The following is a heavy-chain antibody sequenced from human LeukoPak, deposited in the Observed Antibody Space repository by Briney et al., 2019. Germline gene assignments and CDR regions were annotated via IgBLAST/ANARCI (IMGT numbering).Heavy chain of an antibody. CDR2: INHSGST. J-gene: IGHJ4*02. D-gene: IGHD2-15*01. CDR3: AIETNKADFDY. V-gene: IGHV4-34*01. CDR1: GGSFGGYY. Sequence: SETLSLTCAVYGGSFGGYYWSWMRQPPGKGLEWIGEINHSGSTNYNPSLKSRVTISVDTSKNQFSLKLSSVTAADTAVYYCAIETNKADFDYWGQGTLVTVSS.